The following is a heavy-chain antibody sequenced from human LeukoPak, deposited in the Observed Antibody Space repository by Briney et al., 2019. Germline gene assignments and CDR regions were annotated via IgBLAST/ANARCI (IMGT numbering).Heavy chain of an antibody. J-gene: IGHJ4*02. CDR3: ARGQQLQDY. Sequence: SETLSLTCTVSGGSISSSSYYWGWIRQPPGKGLEWIGSIYYSGSTYYNPSLKSRVTISVDTSKNQFSLKLSSVTAADTAVYYCARGQQLQDYWGQGTLVTVSS. D-gene: IGHD6-13*01. CDR2: IYYSGST. V-gene: IGHV4-39*01. CDR1: GGSISSSSYY.